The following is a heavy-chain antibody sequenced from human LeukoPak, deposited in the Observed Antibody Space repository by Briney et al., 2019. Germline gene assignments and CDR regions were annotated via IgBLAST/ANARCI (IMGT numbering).Heavy chain of an antibody. V-gene: IGHV3-23*01. CDR2: ISSSGGNT. CDR3: ATYLQRRPEEY. CDR1: GFTFSSYA. J-gene: IGHJ4*02. Sequence: GGSLRLSCAASGFTFSSYAMSWVRQAPGKGLEWVSAISSSGGNTYYADSVKGRFTISRDNSKNTLYLQMNSLRAEDTAVHYCATYLQRRPEEYWGQGTLVTVSS.